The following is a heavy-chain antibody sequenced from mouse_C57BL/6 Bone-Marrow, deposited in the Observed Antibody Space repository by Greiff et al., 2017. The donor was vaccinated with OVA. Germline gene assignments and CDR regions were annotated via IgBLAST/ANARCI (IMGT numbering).Heavy chain of an antibody. J-gene: IGHJ3*01. V-gene: IGHV1-62-2*01. CDR3: ARHEEKGWFHRSAWFAY. CDR2: FYPGSGSI. Sequence: QVQLQQSGAELVKPGASVKLSCKASGYTFTEYTIHWVKQRPGQGLEWIGWFYPGSGSIKYNEKFKDKATLTVDKSSSTAYMELSRLTSEDSAVYVCARHEEKGWFHRSAWFAYWGPGTLVTVSA. D-gene: IGHD2-3*01. CDR1: GYTFTEYT.